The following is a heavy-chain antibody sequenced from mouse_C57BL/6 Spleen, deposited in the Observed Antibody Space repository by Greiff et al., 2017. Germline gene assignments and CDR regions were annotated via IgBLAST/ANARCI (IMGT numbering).Heavy chain of an antibody. CDR3: ASYDYYYAMDY. V-gene: IGHV5-16*01. CDR2: INYDGSST. D-gene: IGHD2-4*01. CDR1: GFTFSDYY. J-gene: IGHJ4*01. Sequence: EVHLVESEGGLVQPGRSMKLSCTASGFTFSDYYMAWVRQVPEKGLEWVANINYDGSSTYYLDSLKSRFIISRDNAKNILYLQMSSLKSEDTATYYCASYDYYYAMDYWGQGTSVTVSS.